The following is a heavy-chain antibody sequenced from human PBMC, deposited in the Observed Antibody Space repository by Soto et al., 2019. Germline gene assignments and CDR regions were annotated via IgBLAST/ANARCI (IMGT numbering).Heavy chain of an antibody. CDR3: ARVAEYYYDSSGYYYEVDAFDI. J-gene: IGHJ3*02. D-gene: IGHD3-22*01. Sequence: GASVKVSCKASGYTFTSYGISWVRQAPGQGLEWMGWISAYNGNTNYAQKLQGRVTMTTDTSTSTAYMELRSLRSDDTAVYYCARVAEYYYDSSGYYYEVDAFDIWGQGTMVTVSS. CDR2: ISAYNGNT. CDR1: GYTFTSYG. V-gene: IGHV1-18*01.